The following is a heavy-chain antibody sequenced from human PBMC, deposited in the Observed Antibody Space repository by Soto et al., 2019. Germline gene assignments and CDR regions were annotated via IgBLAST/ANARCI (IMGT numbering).Heavy chain of an antibody. J-gene: IGHJ4*02. Sequence: QVQLVQSGAEVKKPGSSVRVSCTASGDTFNSYTISWVRQVPGQGPERMGRIIPMLGMSNYAQKFQGRVTIMADKPTSTVYMNLSGLTSEDTAVYYCATNYGSGSTHFDYWGQGTLVTVSS. CDR1: GDTFNSYT. CDR2: IIPMLGMS. CDR3: ATNYGSGSTHFDY. D-gene: IGHD3-10*01. V-gene: IGHV1-69*02.